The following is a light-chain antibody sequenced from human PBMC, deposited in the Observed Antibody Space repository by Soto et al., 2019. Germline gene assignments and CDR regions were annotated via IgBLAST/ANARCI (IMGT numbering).Light chain of an antibody. J-gene: IGKJ4*01. CDR1: QIVAGN. V-gene: IGKV3-15*01. CDR2: GAS. Sequence: EIVMTQSPATLSVSPGERAPLSCRASQIVAGNLAWYQQKPGQAPRLLMYGASTRATGIPARFSGSGSGTEFTLTISSLQSEDFGVYYCQQYNNWPLTFGGGTKVEIK. CDR3: QQYNNWPLT.